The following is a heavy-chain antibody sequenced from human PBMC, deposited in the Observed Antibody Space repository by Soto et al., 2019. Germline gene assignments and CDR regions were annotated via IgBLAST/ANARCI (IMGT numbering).Heavy chain of an antibody. CDR3: ARDMGVTVYYHYVDN. V-gene: IGHV3-53*01. D-gene: IGHD3-16*01. CDR2: IYIDGET. Sequence: EVLLVESGGGWIQPGGSLRLSCAASGLNVSSNYMGWVRQAPGKGLEWVSLIYIDGETRHYGDSAKGRFTISRDNSKNTLYLQRTSLRAEATAVYYCARDMGVTVYYHYVDNWGLGTLVTVSS. CDR1: GLNVSSNY. J-gene: IGHJ4*01.